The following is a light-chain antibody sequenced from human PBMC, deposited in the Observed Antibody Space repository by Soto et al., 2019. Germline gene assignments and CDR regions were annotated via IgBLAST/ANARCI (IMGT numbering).Light chain of an antibody. V-gene: IGKV3-11*01. CDR2: DAS. J-gene: IGKJ4*01. CDR1: QSVSSY. Sequence: EIVLTQSPATLSLSPGERATLSCRASQSVSSYLAWYQQKPGQAPRLLIYDASNRATGIPARFSGSGSGTDFTLTISSLEAADFAVYYCQQLGTFGGGTKVEIK. CDR3: QQLGT.